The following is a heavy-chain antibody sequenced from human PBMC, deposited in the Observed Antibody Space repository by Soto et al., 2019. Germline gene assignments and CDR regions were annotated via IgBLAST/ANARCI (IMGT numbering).Heavy chain of an antibody. J-gene: IGHJ6*02. CDR2: ISSSGDAI. CDR3: ARDHGGSTWFVGVYYFFGMDV. CDR1: GFIFSDYT. V-gene: IGHV3-48*02. D-gene: IGHD6-13*01. Sequence: EVQLEESGGDLVQPGGSLRLSCAASGFIFSDYTMTWVRQAPGRGLEFVSHISSSGDAIFYAESVKGRFTVSRDNAKNSLYLQMNSLRDDDTAVYFCARDHGGSTWFVGVYYFFGMDVWGQGTAVTVSS.